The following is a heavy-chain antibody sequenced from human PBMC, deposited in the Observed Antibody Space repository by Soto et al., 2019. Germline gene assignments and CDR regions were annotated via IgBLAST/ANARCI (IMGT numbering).Heavy chain of an antibody. CDR3: ARDFLTGDAREAFDI. Sequence: EAPLVDSGGGLVQPAGSLRLSCVASGFNFRSYSLSWVRQPPGKGLEWIAYIDTSSSLIYYADSVEGRFAISRDNAKNSLYLQVDSLRDEDTALYYCARDFLTGDAREAFDIWCQGTMVTFSS. J-gene: IGHJ3*02. CDR2: IDTSSSLI. V-gene: IGHV3-48*02. CDR1: GFNFRSYS. D-gene: IGHD7-27*01.